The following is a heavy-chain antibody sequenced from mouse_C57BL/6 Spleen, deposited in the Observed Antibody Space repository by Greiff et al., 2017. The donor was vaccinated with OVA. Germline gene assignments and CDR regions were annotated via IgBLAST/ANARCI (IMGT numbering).Heavy chain of an antibody. CDR3: ARWGWDEGYFDV. V-gene: IGHV1-72*01. Sequence: QVQLQQPGAELVKPGASVKLSCKASGYTFTSYWMHWVKQRPGRGLEWIGRIDLNSGGTKYNEKFKSKATLTVDKPSSTAYMQLSSLTSEDSAVYYCARWGWDEGYFDVWGTGTTVTVSS. CDR2: IDLNSGGT. J-gene: IGHJ1*03. CDR1: GYTFTSYW. D-gene: IGHD4-1*01.